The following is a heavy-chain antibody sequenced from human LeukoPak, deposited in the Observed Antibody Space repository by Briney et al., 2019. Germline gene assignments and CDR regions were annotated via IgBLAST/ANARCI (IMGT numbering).Heavy chain of an antibody. CDR1: GGSFSGHY. Sequence: TSETLSLTCAVYGGSFSGHYWSWIRQPPGKGLEWIGEINDSGITNCNPSLKRRVTISIDTSKNQFSLKLSSVTAADTAVYYCAREARFYDTSGYYYVDYWGQGTLVTVSS. CDR2: INDSGIT. D-gene: IGHD3-22*01. J-gene: IGHJ4*02. CDR3: AREARFYDTSGYYYVDY. V-gene: IGHV4-34*01.